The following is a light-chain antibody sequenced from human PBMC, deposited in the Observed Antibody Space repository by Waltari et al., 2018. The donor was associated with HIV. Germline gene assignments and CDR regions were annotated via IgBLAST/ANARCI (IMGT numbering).Light chain of an antibody. J-gene: IGLJ2*01. V-gene: IGLV2-11*01. CDR2: NVS. CDR1: SSDVGASNY. CDR3: SSYAGTSNFVL. Sequence: QSALTQPRPVSESPGQSVTIYCTGTSSDVGASNYVSWYQQHPGRAPKFIIYNVSERPSGVPDRFSGSKSGNTASLTISGLQAEDEADYYCSSYAGTSNFVLFGGGTKLTVL.